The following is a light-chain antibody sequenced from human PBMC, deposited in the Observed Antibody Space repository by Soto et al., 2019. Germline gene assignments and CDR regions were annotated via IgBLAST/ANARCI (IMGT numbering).Light chain of an antibody. J-gene: IGKJ2*01. Sequence: DIPMTQSPSSLSASVGDRVTITCRASQGIRNYLAWYQQKPGKVPKVLIYATTTLQSGVPSRFSGSGFGTDFTLSISSLQPEDVATYYCQKYDSAPYTFGQGTKLEIK. CDR3: QKYDSAPYT. CDR2: ATT. V-gene: IGKV1-27*01. CDR1: QGIRNY.